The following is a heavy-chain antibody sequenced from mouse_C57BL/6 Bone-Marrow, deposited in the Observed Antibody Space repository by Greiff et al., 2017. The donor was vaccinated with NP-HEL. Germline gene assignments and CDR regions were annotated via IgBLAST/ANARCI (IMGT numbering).Heavy chain of an antibody. CDR3: ARGDYDENFDY. Sequence: VQLKQSGPELVKPGASVKISCKASGYTFTDYYMNWVKQSHGKSLEWIGDINPNNGGTSYNQKFKGKATLTVDKSSSTAYMELRSLTSEDSAVYYCARGDYDENFDYWGQGTTLTVSS. CDR2: INPNNGGT. J-gene: IGHJ2*01. CDR1: GYTFTDYY. V-gene: IGHV1-26*01. D-gene: IGHD2-4*01.